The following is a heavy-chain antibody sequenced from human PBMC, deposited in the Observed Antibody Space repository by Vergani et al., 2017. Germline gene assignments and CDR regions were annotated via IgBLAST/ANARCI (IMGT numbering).Heavy chain of an antibody. D-gene: IGHD6-6*01. V-gene: IGHV3-66*01. Sequence: EVQLLESGGGLVQPGGSLRLSCEASGFTVSSNYMSWVRQAPGKGLEWVSVIYSGGSTYYADSVKGRFTISRDNSKNTLYLQMNSLRAGDTAVYYCARRDSSSPALDYWGQGTLVTVSS. CDR2: IYSGGST. CDR3: ARRDSSSPALDY. CDR1: GFTVSSNY. J-gene: IGHJ4*02.